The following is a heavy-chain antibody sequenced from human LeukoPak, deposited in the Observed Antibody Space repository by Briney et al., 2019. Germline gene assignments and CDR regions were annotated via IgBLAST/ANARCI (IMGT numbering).Heavy chain of an antibody. CDR1: GYSISSGYY. J-gene: IGHJ4*02. CDR2: IYHSGST. Sequence: SETLSLTCAVSGYSISSGYYWGWIRQPPGKGLEWIGSIYHSGSTYYNPSLKSRVTISVDTSKDQFSLKLSSVTAEDTAVYYCATLGYCSSTSCYQGYWGQGTLVTVSS. V-gene: IGHV4-38-2*01. D-gene: IGHD2-2*01. CDR3: ATLGYCSSTSCYQGY.